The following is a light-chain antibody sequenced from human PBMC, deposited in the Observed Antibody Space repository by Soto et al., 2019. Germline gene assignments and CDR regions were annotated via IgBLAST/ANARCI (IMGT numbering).Light chain of an antibody. CDR1: QGIASW. J-gene: IGKJ4*01. V-gene: IGKV1-12*01. Sequence: DIQMTQSPSSVSASVGDRVTITCRASQGIASWLAWYQQRPGKAPELLIFAATTLHNGVPSRFSGSASGTDFTLTISSLQPEDFATYYCQQANSFPLTFGGGTRVEIK. CDR2: AAT. CDR3: QQANSFPLT.